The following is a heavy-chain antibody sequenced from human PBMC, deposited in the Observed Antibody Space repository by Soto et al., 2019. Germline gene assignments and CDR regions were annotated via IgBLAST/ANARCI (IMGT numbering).Heavy chain of an antibody. D-gene: IGHD1-26*01. CDR2: IYYSGSA. CDR3: SRAFRVGSTPASLDY. CDR1: NGPINSADYY. V-gene: IGHV4-30-4*01. Sequence: QVNLQESGPGLVKPSQTLSLSCTVSNGPINSADYYWSWILQAPGKGLEWIGYIYYSGSASYNPTLKGRVSLSLDTYKNQFSLSLRSVTAADTAVYFCSRAFRVGSTPASLDYWGQGTLVTVSS. J-gene: IGHJ4*02.